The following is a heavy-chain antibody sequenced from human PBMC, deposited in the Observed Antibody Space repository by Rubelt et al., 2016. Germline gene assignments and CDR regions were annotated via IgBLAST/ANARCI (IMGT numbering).Heavy chain of an antibody. D-gene: IGHD6-13*01. Sequence: QVQLVESGGGVVQPGGSLRLSCAASGFTFSTYAMHWVRQAPGKGLECVAVISYDGTNKYYAVSVRGRFTISRDSSKDTLYLQMDSLRAEDTAVYYCATGDRSNSWYPFDYWSQGTLVTVSS. CDR2: ISYDGTNK. CDR1: GFTFSTYA. J-gene: IGHJ4*02. CDR3: ATGDRSNSWYPFDY. V-gene: IGHV3-30*11.